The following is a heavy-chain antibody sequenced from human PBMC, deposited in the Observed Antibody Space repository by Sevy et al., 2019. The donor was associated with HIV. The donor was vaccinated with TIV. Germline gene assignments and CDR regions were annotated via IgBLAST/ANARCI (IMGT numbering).Heavy chain of an antibody. J-gene: IGHJ6*02. V-gene: IGHV3-48*03. CDR3: AREGSSHSMDV. CDR2: ISSSGSTI. D-gene: IGHD1-26*01. CDR1: GISFSSYE. Sequence: GGSLRLSCAASGISFSSYEMNWVRQAPGKGLEWVSYISSSGSTIYYADSVKGRFTVSRDNAKNSQFLQMNSLRAEDTSVYYCAREGSSHSMDVWGQGTTVTVSS.